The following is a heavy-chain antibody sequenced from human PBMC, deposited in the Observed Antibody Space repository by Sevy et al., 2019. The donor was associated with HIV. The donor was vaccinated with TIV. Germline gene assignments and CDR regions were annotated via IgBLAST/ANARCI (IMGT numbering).Heavy chain of an antibody. CDR1: GFNFSTYE. CDR3: VRDRQRHYSGSRPPPL. J-gene: IGHJ4*02. V-gene: IGHV3-48*03. CDR2: INSVAQTL. Sequence: GSLRLSCIASGFNFSTYEMNWVRQAPGKGLQWLSYINSVAQTLYYADSVKGRFTISRDNSKNSLYLQMNSLKVEDRGFYYCVRDRQRHYSGSRPPPLWGQGTLVTVSS. D-gene: IGHD1-26*01.